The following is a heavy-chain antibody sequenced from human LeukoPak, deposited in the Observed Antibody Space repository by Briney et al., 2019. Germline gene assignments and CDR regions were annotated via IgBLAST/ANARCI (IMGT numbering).Heavy chain of an antibody. D-gene: IGHD4-11*01. Sequence: SETLSLTCTVSGGSTSSYYWSWIRQPPGKGLEWIGYIYYSGSTNYNPSLKSRVTILVDTSKNQFSLKLSSVTAADTAVYYCARAQITTSGSNWFDPWGQGTLVTVSS. CDR1: GGSTSSYY. J-gene: IGHJ5*02. V-gene: IGHV4-59*01. CDR3: ARAQITTSGSNWFDP. CDR2: IYYSGST.